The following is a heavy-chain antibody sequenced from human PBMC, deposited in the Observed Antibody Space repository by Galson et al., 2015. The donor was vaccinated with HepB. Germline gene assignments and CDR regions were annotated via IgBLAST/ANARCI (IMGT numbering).Heavy chain of an antibody. CDR3: ATVTRLLTLDV. CDR2: IYYSGNT. Sequence: ETLSLTCTVSRASITNTNYYWGWIRQPPGKGLEWIASIYYSGNTFYNPSLKTRVAVSVDTSKNQFSLNLSSVTAADMAVYYCATVTRLLTLDVWGQGTTVTVSS. J-gene: IGHJ3*01. V-gene: IGHV4-39*01. CDR1: RASITNTNYY. D-gene: IGHD4-23*01.